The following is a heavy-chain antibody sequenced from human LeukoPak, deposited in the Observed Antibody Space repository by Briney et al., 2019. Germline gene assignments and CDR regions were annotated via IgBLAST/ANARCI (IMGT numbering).Heavy chain of an antibody. J-gene: IGHJ3*02. Sequence: GGSLRLSCAVSGFTFTSYAMSWVRQAPGKGLEWVSAISGSGGSTYYADSVKGRFTISRDISKNTLYLQMNSLRAEDTAVYYCAKGLYYYGSGGAFDIWGQGTMVTVSS. V-gene: IGHV3-23*01. CDR2: ISGSGGST. CDR3: AKGLYYYGSGGAFDI. CDR1: GFTFTSYA. D-gene: IGHD3-10*01.